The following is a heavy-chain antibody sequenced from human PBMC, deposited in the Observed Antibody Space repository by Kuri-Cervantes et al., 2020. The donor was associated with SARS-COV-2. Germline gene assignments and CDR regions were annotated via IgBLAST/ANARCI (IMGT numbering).Heavy chain of an antibody. CDR1: GGTFGSYA. V-gene: IGHV1-69*13. J-gene: IGHJ6*02. CDR3: ARPDIVVAPAAQRDYYYYYGMDV. Sequence: SVKVSCKASGGTFGSYAISWVRQAPGQGLEWMGGIIPIFGTANYAQKFQGRVTITADESTSTAYMELSSLRSEDTAVYYCARPDIVVAPAAQRDYYYYYGMDVWGQGTTVTVSS. CDR2: IIPIFGTA. D-gene: IGHD2-2*01.